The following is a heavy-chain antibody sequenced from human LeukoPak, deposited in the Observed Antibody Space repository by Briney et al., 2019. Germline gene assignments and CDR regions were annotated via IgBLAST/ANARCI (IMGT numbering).Heavy chain of an antibody. CDR2: ISGSGGST. CDR3: AKSSYYDSSGYYREYYFDY. CDR1: GFTFSSYA. D-gene: IGHD3-22*01. J-gene: IGHJ4*02. V-gene: IGHV3-23*01. Sequence: PGGSLRLSCAASGFTFSSYAMSWVRQAPGKGLEWVSAISGSGGSTYYADSVKGRFTISRDISKNTLYLQMNSLRAEDTAVYYCAKSSYYDSSGYYREYYFDYWGQGTLVTVSS.